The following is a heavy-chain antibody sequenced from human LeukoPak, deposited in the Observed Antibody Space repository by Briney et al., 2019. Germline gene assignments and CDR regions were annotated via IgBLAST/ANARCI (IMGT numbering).Heavy chain of an antibody. D-gene: IGHD3-10*01. CDR2: IIPMFHTA. CDR3: ARRVRRGVSHPPHYYYYYAMDV. Sequence: AASVKVSCKSSGGTFSSYAISWVRQAPGQGLEWMGGIIPMFHTANYAQKFQGRVTITADESTSTAYMELSSMRSEDTAVYYCARRVRRGVSHPPHYYYYYAMDVWGKGTTITVSA. J-gene: IGHJ6*04. CDR1: GGTFSSYA. V-gene: IGHV1-69*01.